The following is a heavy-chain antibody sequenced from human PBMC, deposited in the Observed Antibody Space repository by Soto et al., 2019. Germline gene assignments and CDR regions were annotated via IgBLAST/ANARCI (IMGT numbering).Heavy chain of an antibody. Sequence: ASVKVSCKASGYTFTSYGISWVRQAPGQRLEWMGWINAYNGNTKYSQKFQGRVTISKDTSKNQVVLTMTNMDPVDTATYYCARSDTAMVIDYWGQGTLVTVSS. J-gene: IGHJ4*02. D-gene: IGHD5-18*01. CDR3: ARSDTAMVIDY. V-gene: IGHV1-18*01. CDR1: GYTFTSYG. CDR2: INAYNGNT.